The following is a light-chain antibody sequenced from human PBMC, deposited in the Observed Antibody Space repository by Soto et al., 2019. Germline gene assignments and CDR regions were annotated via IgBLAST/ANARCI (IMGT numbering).Light chain of an antibody. CDR1: QTVSTY. V-gene: IGKV3-11*01. J-gene: IGKJ1*01. Sequence: EIVLTQSPATLSLCPGERATLSCRASQTVSTYLVWYQQKPGQAPRLLIHDVSYRATGVPARFSGSGSGTDFTLTISGLEPEDIAVYYCHQRRDWPRTFGQGTKVEIK. CDR2: DVS. CDR3: HQRRDWPRT.